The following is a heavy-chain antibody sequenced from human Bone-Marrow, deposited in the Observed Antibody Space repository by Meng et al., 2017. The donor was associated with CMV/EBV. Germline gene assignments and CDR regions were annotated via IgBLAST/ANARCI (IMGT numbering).Heavy chain of an antibody. Sequence: SEALSLTCTVSGGSISSSSYYWGWIRQPPGKGLEWIGSIYYSGSTYYNPSLKSRVTISVDTSKNQFSLKLSSVTAADTAVYYCARDEGPEVQLERRGGGDIWGQGTMVTVSS. CDR1: GGSISSSSYY. CDR2: IYYSGST. CDR3: ARDEGPEVQLERRGGGDI. J-gene: IGHJ3*02. D-gene: IGHD1-1*01. V-gene: IGHV4-39*07.